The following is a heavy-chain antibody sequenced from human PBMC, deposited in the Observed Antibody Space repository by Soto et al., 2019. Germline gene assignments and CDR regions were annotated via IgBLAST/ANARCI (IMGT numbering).Heavy chain of an antibody. J-gene: IGHJ6*03. Sequence: PSETLSLTCTVSGGSISSYYWSRIRQPPEKGLEWIGYIYYSGSTNYNPSLKSRVTISVDTSKNQFSLKLSSVTAADTAVYYCARATSLAARAYYYYYYMDVWGKGTTVTVSS. CDR2: IYYSGST. CDR1: GGSISSYY. CDR3: ARATSLAARAYYYYYYMDV. D-gene: IGHD6-6*01. V-gene: IGHV4-59*01.